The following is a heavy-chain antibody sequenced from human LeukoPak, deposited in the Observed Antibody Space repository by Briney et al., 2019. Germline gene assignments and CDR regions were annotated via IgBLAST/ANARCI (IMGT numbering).Heavy chain of an antibody. CDR3: ARQTLTYYYDSSGYSEGSYFDY. D-gene: IGHD3-22*01. Sequence: SETLSLTCAVYGGSFSGYYWSWIRQPPGKGLEWIGEINHSGSTNYNPSLKTRFTISVDTSKNQFSLKLSSVTAADTALYYYARQTLTYYYDSSGYSEGSYFDYWGQGTLVTVSS. CDR1: GGSFSGYY. V-gene: IGHV4-34*01. J-gene: IGHJ4*02. CDR2: INHSGST.